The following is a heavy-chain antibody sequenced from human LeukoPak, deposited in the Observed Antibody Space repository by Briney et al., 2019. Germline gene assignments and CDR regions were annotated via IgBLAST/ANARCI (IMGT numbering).Heavy chain of an antibody. D-gene: IGHD6-13*01. CDR2: LHIRGNK. J-gene: IGHJ4*02. V-gene: IGHV4-4*07. CDR3: ARDPLRSSFDS. CDR1: GGSMTPYH. Sequence: SETLSLTCTVSGGSMTPYHWTWIRQPAGKGLEWIGRLHIRGNKNYNPSLKGRVTISLDTSKNQFSLEMTSVTAADTAVYFCARDPLRSSFDSWGRGILVTVSS.